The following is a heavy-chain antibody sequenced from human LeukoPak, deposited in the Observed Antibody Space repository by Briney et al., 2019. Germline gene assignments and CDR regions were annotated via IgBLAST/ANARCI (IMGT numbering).Heavy chain of an antibody. J-gene: IGHJ4*02. CDR1: GFTVSSNY. D-gene: IGHD3-10*01. Sequence: GGSLRLSCAASGFTVSSNYMNWVRQAPGKGLEWLSVIYSSGRTYYADAVKGRFTISTDKSKNTLSLQMNSLRADDTAVYYCARGLYDSGTYYPFYFDSWGQGILVSVSS. CDR2: IYSSGRT. V-gene: IGHV3-66*02. CDR3: ARGLYDSGTYYPFYFDS.